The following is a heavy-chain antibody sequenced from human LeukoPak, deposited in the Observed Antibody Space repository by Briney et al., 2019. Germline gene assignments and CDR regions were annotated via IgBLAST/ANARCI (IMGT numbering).Heavy chain of an antibody. Sequence: GGSLRLSCAASGFTFSSYGMHWVRQAPGNGLEWVAVIWYDGSNKYYADSVKGRFTISRDNSKNTLYLQMNSLRAEDTAVYYCARDHAVGIFDYWGQGTLVTVSS. CDR2: IWYDGSNK. J-gene: IGHJ4*02. V-gene: IGHV3-33*01. CDR3: ARDHAVGIFDY. D-gene: IGHD2-15*01. CDR1: GFTFSSYG.